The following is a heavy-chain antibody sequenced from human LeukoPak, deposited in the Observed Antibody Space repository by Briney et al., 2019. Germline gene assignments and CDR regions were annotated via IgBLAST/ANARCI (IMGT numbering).Heavy chain of an antibody. Sequence: GRSLRLSCAASGFTFSNYALHWVRQAPGKGLEWVAVISYDGSNKFYADSVRGRFTISRDNAKNTLYLQMNSLRAEDTAVYYCARAGRGLRYFDWLTYDYWGQGTLVTVSS. J-gene: IGHJ4*02. CDR1: GFTFSNYA. CDR3: ARAGRGLRYFDWLTYDY. D-gene: IGHD3-9*01. V-gene: IGHV3-30*04. CDR2: ISYDGSNK.